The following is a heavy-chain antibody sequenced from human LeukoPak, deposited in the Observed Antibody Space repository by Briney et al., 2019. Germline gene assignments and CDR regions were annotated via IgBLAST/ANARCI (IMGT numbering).Heavy chain of an antibody. D-gene: IGHD6-6*01. V-gene: IGHV4-59*01. CDR2: IYYGGSN. CDR3: ARVSIAAPSYDY. Sequence: TLSPTRTVSRGSPSSYYWSWIRQPPQRGLEGIGYIYYGGSNNYIPSLKSRVTISVDTSKNQFSLKLSSVTAADTAVYYCARVSIAAPSYDYWGQGTLVTVSS. J-gene: IGHJ4*02. CDR1: RGSPSSYY.